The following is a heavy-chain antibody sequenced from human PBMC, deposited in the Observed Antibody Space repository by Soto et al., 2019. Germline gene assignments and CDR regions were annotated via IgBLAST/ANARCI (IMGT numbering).Heavy chain of an antibody. J-gene: IGHJ4*02. Sequence: PGGALRLSCAASVFTFSSYDMHWVRQAPGKGLEWVAVISYDGSNKYYADSVKSRFTISRDNSKNTLYLQMNSLRAEDTAVYYCAKMTHPFRTTPPYYWGQGTLVTVSS. D-gene: IGHD1-7*01. V-gene: IGHV3-30*18. CDR1: VFTFSSYD. CDR2: ISYDGSNK. CDR3: AKMTHPFRTTPPYY.